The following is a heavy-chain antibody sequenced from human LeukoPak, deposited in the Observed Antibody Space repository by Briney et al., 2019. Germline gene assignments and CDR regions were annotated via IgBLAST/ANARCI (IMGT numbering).Heavy chain of an antibody. CDR2: INPNSGDT. J-gene: IGHJ4*02. D-gene: IGHD6-19*01. CDR3: ARDKSGNSGWYSYFDY. V-gene: IGHV1-2*02. CDR1: GYTFTNYY. Sequence: ASVTVSCKASGYTFTNYYIHWVRQAPGQGLEWMGWINPNSGDTNYAQRFQGRVTMTRDTSIGTAYMELSRLRSHDTALYYCARDKSGNSGWYSYFDYWGQGTLVTVSS.